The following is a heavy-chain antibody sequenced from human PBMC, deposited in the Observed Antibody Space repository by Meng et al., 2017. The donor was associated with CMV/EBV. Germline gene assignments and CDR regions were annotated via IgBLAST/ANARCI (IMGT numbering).Heavy chain of an antibody. CDR2: ISYDGSNK. Sequence: GEPLKISCAASGFTFSSYAMHWVRQAPGKGLEWVAVISYDGSNKYYADSVKGRFTISRDNSKNTLYLQMNSLRAEDTAVYYCAREHTAMVTWGLLDYWGQGTLVTVSS. J-gene: IGHJ4*02. D-gene: IGHD5-18*01. CDR3: AREHTAMVTWGLLDY. CDR1: GFTFSSYA. V-gene: IGHV3-30-3*01.